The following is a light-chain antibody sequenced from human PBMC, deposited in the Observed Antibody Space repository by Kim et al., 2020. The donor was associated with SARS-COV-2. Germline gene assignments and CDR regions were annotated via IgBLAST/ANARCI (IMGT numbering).Light chain of an antibody. CDR3: QAWDSSTGV. J-gene: IGLJ3*02. V-gene: IGLV3-1*01. CDR1: KLGDKY. Sequence: SYELTQPPSVSVSPGQTASITCSGDKLGDKYACWYQQKPGQSPVLVIYQDSKRPSGIPERSSGSNSGNTATLPISGTQAMDEADYYCQAWDSSTGVFGGG. CDR2: QDS.